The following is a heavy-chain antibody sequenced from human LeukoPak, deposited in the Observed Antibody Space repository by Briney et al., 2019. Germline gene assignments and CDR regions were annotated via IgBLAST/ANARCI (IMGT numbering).Heavy chain of an antibody. V-gene: IGHV1-8*01. CDR2: MNPNSGNT. D-gene: IGHD3-9*01. J-gene: IGHJ4*02. CDR1: GYTFTSYD. Sequence: GASVKVSCKASGYTFTSYDINWVRQATGQGLEWMGWMNPNSGNTGYAQKFQGRVTMTRNTSISTAYMELSSLRSEDTAVYYCARASPLLRYFDWWRTRLPGGGENDYWGPGTLLTVSS. CDR3: ARASPLLRYFDWWRTRLPGGGENDY.